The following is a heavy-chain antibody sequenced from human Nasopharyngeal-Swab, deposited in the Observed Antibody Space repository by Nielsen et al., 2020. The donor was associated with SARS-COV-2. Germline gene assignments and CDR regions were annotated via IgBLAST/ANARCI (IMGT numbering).Heavy chain of an antibody. CDR3: AREMITFGGVIGDYYGMDV. CDR1: GFTFSSYA. D-gene: IGHD3-16*02. CDR2: ISYDASNK. V-gene: IGHV3-30*04. Sequence: GESLKISCAASGFTFSSYAMHWVRQAPGKGLEWVAVISYDASNKYYADSVKGRFTISRDNSKNTLYLQMNSLRAEDTAVYYCAREMITFGGVIGDYYGMDVWGQGTTVTVSS. J-gene: IGHJ6*02.